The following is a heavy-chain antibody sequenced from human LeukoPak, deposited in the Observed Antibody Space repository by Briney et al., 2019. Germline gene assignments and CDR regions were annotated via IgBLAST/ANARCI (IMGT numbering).Heavy chain of an antibody. D-gene: IGHD3-9*01. CDR1: GFTFSSYE. V-gene: IGHV3-23*01. CDR2: ISGSGGST. Sequence: PGGSLRLSCAVSGFTFSSYEMHWIRQAPGKGLEWVSAISGSGGSTYYADSVKGRFTISRDNSKNTLYLQMNSLRAEDTAVYYCAKDGRYDILTGPTYFDYWGQGTLVTVSS. CDR3: AKDGRYDILTGPTYFDY. J-gene: IGHJ4*02.